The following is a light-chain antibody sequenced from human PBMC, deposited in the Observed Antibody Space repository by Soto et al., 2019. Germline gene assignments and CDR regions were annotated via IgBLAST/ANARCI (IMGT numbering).Light chain of an antibody. CDR2: DIF. Sequence: EVVLTQSPGTLSLSPGERATLSCRASQSVGSDLAWYQQKPGQAPRLVIYDIFTRATGVPTRISGNGSGTEFTITISSLQSEDVAVYYGQQYNSWPLTFGGGTKVDIK. J-gene: IGKJ4*01. CDR3: QQYNSWPLT. CDR1: QSVGSD. V-gene: IGKV3D-15*01.